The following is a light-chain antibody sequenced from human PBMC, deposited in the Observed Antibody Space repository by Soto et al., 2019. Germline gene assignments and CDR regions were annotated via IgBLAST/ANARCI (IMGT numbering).Light chain of an antibody. CDR1: QSISNF. CDR3: QPRSNWPPIT. J-gene: IGKJ5*01. Sequence: QMTQSPSSLCASLGDIVTITCRASQSISNFLNWYQQMPGKAPKLLIYAVSNLESGVPSRFSGSGSGTDFTLTISSLEPEDFAVHYCQPRSNWPPITSGHGRRPET. V-gene: IGKV1-39*01. CDR2: AVS.